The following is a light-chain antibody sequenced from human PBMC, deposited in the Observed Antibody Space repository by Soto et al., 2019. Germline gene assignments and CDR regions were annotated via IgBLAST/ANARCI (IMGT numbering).Light chain of an antibody. CDR1: QSVYSN. CDR2: GAS. CDR3: QQYNKWPLT. V-gene: IGKV3-15*01. J-gene: IGKJ4*01. Sequence: EIVITQSPATLSVSPGERATLSCRASQSVYSNLAWYQQKPGQPPRLLIYGASTRATGIPARFSGSGSGTEFTLTISSLQSEDFAVYYCQQYNKWPLTFGGGTKVEVK.